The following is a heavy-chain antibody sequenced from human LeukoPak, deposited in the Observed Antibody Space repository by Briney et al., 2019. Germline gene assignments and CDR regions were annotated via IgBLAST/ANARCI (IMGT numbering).Heavy chain of an antibody. CDR1: GFTFSSHA. J-gene: IGHJ4*02. CDR2: ISGSGGST. CDR3: AKAMGWLADFDY. Sequence: QPGGSLRLSCAASGFTFSSHAMSWVRLAPGKGLEWVSAISGSGGSTYYADSVKGRFTISRDNSKNTLYLQMNSLRAEDTAVYYCAKAMGWLADFDYWGQGTLVTVSS. V-gene: IGHV3-23*01. D-gene: IGHD6-19*01.